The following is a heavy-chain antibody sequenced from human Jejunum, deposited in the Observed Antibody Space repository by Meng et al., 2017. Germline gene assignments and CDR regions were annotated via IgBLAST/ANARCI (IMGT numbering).Heavy chain of an antibody. V-gene: IGHV1-2*05. J-gene: IGHJ6*02. CDR1: GYRFATYY. Sequence: ASVKVSCKASGYRFATYYIHWLRQAPGQGLEWMGRVNTNTGDTNYVQRLQGRVAMTKDTSIATVYLELTSLNSADTGVYYCARGHNSKFGTDFQYGFDAWGQGTTVTVSS. D-gene: IGHD1-7*01. CDR2: VNTNTGDT. CDR3: ARGHNSKFGTDFQYGFDA.